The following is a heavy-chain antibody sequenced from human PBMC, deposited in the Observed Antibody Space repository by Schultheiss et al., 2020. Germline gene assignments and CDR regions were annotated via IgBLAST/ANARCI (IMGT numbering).Heavy chain of an antibody. D-gene: IGHD1-26*01. CDR2: IKSKTDGGTT. V-gene: IGHV3-15*01. CDR1: GFTFRHYG. CDR3: ATYSWGRSDY. Sequence: GGSLRLSCAASGFTFRHYGMHWARQAPGKGLEWVGRIKSKTDGGTTDYAAPVKGRFTISRDDSKNTLYLQMNSLRAEDTAVYYCATYSWGRSDYWGQGTLVTVSS. J-gene: IGHJ4*02.